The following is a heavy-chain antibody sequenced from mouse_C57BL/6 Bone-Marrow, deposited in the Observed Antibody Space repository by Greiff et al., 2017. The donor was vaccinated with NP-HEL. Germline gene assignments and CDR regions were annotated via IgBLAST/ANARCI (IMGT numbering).Heavy chain of an antibody. CDR1: GFTFSDYY. V-gene: IGHV5-16*01. CDR3: ARGYSNYGGAMDY. J-gene: IGHJ4*01. CDR2: INYDGSST. Sequence: EVMLVESEGGLVQPGSSMKLSCTASGFTFSDYYMAWVRQVPEKGLEWVANINYDGSSTYYLDSLKSRFIISRDNAKNILYLQMSSLKSEDTATYYCARGYSNYGGAMDYWGQGTSVTVSS. D-gene: IGHD2-5*01.